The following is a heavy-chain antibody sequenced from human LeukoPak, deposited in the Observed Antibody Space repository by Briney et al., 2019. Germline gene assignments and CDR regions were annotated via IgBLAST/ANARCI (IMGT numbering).Heavy chain of an antibody. CDR2: IYYSGST. J-gene: IGHJ4*02. V-gene: IGHV4-31*03. CDR3: ARDPSGYFNY. Sequence: SETLSLTCTVSGGSISSGGYYWSWIRQHPGKGLEWIGYIYYSGSTYYNPSLKGRVTISVDTSKNQFSLKLSSVTAADTAVYYCARDPSGYFNYWGQGTLATVSS. CDR1: GGSISSGGYY. D-gene: IGHD3-22*01.